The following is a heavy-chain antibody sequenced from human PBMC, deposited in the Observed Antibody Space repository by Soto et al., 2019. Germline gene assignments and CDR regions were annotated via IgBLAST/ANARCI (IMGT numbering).Heavy chain of an antibody. CDR2: IIPILGIA. J-gene: IGHJ3*02. Sequence: ASVKVSCKASGGTFSSYTISWVRQAPGQGLEWMGRIIPILGIANYAQKFQGRVTITADKSTSTAYMELSSLRSEDTAVYYCASPHGSYGGYGVDGAFDIWGQGTMVTVSS. D-gene: IGHD4-17*01. CDR1: GGTFSSYT. V-gene: IGHV1-69*02. CDR3: ASPHGSYGGYGVDGAFDI.